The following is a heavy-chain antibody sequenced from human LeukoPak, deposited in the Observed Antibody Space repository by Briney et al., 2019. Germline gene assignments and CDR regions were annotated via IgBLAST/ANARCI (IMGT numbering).Heavy chain of an antibody. D-gene: IGHD3-10*01. V-gene: IGHV1-8*03. CDR1: GYTFANYE. CDR2: VNPNSGNT. CDR3: VRGTSYYASGSYPDFDY. Sequence: ASVKVSCKASGYTFANYEIHWVRQATGQGLEWMAWVNPNSGNTNYAQKFQGRVTVTRNTFISTAYMELGSLGFEDTAVYYCVRGTSYYASGSYPDFDYWGQGTLVTVSS. J-gene: IGHJ4*02.